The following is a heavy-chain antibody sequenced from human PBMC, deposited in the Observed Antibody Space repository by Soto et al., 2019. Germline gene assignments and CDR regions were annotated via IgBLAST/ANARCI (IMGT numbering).Heavy chain of an antibody. J-gene: IGHJ6*02. Sequence: ASVKVSCKASGYTFTSYAMHWVRQAPGQRLEWMGWINAGNGNTKYSQKFQGRVTITRDTSASTAYMELSSLRSEDTAVYYCARATRPQQLGHYYYYYYGMDVWGQGTTVTVSS. V-gene: IGHV1-3*01. CDR3: ARATRPQQLGHYYYYYYGMDV. CDR1: GYTFTSYA. CDR2: INAGNGNT. D-gene: IGHD6-13*01.